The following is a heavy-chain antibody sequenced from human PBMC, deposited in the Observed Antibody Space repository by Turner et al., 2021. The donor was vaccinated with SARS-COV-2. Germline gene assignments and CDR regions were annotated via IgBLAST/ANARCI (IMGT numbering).Heavy chain of an antibody. CDR3: ARGGLYYYDSSAYYGDAFDI. V-gene: IGHV1-2*02. CDR1: GDTFTGYY. D-gene: IGHD3-22*01. J-gene: IGHJ3*02. CDR2: INPNSGGT. Sequence: QVQLVQSGAVVKKPGAPVKVSCKASGDTFTGYYMHWVRQAPGQGLEWMGWINPNSGGTNYAQNFQGRVTMTRDTSISTAYMELSRLRSDDTAVYYCARGGLYYYDSSAYYGDAFDIWGQGTMVTVSS.